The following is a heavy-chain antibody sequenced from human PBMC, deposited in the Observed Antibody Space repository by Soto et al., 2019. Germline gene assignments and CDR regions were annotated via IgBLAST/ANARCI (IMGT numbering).Heavy chain of an antibody. J-gene: IGHJ5*02. D-gene: IGHD3-22*01. Sequence: GGSLRLSCAASGFTFSSYAMSWVRQAPGKGLEWVSAISGSGGSTYYADSVKGRFTISRDNSKNTLYLQMNSLRAEDTAVYYCAKGPTYYYDSSGYYWFDPWGQGTLVTVSS. CDR2: ISGSGGST. V-gene: IGHV3-23*01. CDR3: AKGPTYYYDSSGYYWFDP. CDR1: GFTFSSYA.